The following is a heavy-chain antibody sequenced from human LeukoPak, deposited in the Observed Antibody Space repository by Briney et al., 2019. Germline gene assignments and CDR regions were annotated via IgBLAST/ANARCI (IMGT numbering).Heavy chain of an antibody. CDR2: IYWDDDK. CDR3: AHRRESGYSYGYFDY. J-gene: IGHJ4*02. D-gene: IGHD5-18*01. V-gene: IGHV2-5*02. Sequence: SGPTLLKPTQALTLTFTFSGFSLSTSGGGVGWIRQPPAKALEWLSLIYWDDDKRYSPSLKSSITITKDTSKNQVVLTMTNMDPVDTATYYCAHRRESGYSYGYFDYWGQGTLVTVSS. CDR1: GFSLSTSGGG.